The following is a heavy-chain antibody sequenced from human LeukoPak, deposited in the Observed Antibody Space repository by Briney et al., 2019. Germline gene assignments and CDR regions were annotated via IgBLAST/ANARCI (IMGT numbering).Heavy chain of an antibody. Sequence: GGSLRLSCAASGFTFDDYTMHWVRQAPGKGLEWVSLISWDGGSTYYADSVKGRFTISRDNSKNSLYLQMNSLRTEDTALHYCAKESVLRYFDWGQGTLVTVSS. CDR3: AKESVLRYFD. D-gene: IGHD3-9*01. CDR2: ISWDGGST. J-gene: IGHJ4*02. CDR1: GFTFDDYT. V-gene: IGHV3-43*01.